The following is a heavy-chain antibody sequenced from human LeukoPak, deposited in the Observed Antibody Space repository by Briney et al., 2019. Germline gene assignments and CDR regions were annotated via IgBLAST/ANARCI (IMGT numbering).Heavy chain of an antibody. Sequence: GGSLRLSCAASGFTFSSYSMNWVRQAPGKGLEWVSSISSSSSYIYYADSVKGRFTISRDNAKNSLYLQMNSLRAEDTAVYYCARDRQYSHYYYHYMDVWGKGTTVTVSS. D-gene: IGHD4-11*01. CDR3: ARDRQYSHYYYHYMDV. J-gene: IGHJ6*03. CDR2: ISSSSSYI. CDR1: GFTFSSYS. V-gene: IGHV3-21*01.